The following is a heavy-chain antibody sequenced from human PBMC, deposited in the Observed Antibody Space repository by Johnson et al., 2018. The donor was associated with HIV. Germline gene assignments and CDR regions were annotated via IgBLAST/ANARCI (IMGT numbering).Heavy chain of an antibody. D-gene: IGHD3-9*01. V-gene: IGHV3-23*04. Sequence: VQLVESGGGLVQPGGSRRLSCAASGLRFSRHWMSWVRQAPGKGLEWVSGVSGSGGSTYYADSVKGRFTISRDNSKNTLYLQMNSLRAEDTAVYYCERERFSDMLTGYHAFDVWGQWTLVTVS. J-gene: IGHJ3*01. CDR3: ERERFSDMLTGYHAFDV. CDR1: GLRFSRHW. CDR2: VSGSGGST.